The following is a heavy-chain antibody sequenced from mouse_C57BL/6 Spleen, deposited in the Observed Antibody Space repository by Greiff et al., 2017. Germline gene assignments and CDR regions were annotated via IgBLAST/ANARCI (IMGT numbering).Heavy chain of an antibody. CDR3: ARYWDVGAMDY. CDR2: IYPSDSET. Sequence: VQLQQPGAELVRPGSSVKLSCKASGYTFTSYWMDWVKQRPGQGLEWIGNIYPSDSETHYNQKFKDKATLTVDKSSSTAYMQLSSLTSEDSAVYYCARYWDVGAMDYWGQGTSVTVSS. J-gene: IGHJ4*01. CDR1: GYTFTSYW. V-gene: IGHV1-61*01. D-gene: IGHD4-1*01.